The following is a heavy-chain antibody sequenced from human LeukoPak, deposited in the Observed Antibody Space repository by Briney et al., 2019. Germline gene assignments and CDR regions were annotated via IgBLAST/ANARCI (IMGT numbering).Heavy chain of an antibody. CDR2: IYYSGST. CDR3: ASVVVAATSGYYYYGMDV. CDR1: GYSISSGYY. V-gene: IGHV4-38-2*02. D-gene: IGHD2-15*01. Sequence: PSETLSLTCTVSGYSISSGYYWGWIRQPPGKGLEWIGSIYYSGSTYYNPSLKSRVTISVDTSKNQFSLKLSSVTAADTAVYYCASVVVAATSGYYYYGMDVWGQGTTVTVSS. J-gene: IGHJ6*02.